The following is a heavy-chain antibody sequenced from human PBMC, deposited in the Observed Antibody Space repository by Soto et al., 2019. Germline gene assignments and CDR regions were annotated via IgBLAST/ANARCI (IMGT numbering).Heavy chain of an antibody. D-gene: IGHD6-13*01. V-gene: IGHV3-74*01. CDR3: ARASSSWYFDFDY. CDR1: GFTFSSYW. Sequence: LRLSCAASGFTFSSYWMHWVRQAPGKGLVWVSRINSDGSSTSYADSVKGRFTISRDNAKNTLYLQMNSLRAEDTAVYYCARASSSWYFDFDYWGQGTLVTVS. J-gene: IGHJ4*02. CDR2: INSDGSST.